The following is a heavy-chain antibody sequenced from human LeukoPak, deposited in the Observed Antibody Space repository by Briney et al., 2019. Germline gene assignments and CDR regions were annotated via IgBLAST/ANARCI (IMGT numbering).Heavy chain of an antibody. D-gene: IGHD3-22*01. Sequence: SETLSPTCAVYGGSFSTYYWSWIRQPPGKGLEWIGEINHSGSTTYNPSLESRVTISIDTSKNQFSLKLSSVTAADTAVYYCARAPRRYYYDSSGYPDYWGQGTLVTVSS. V-gene: IGHV4-34*01. CDR1: GGSFSTYY. CDR3: ARAPRRYYYDSSGYPDY. J-gene: IGHJ4*02. CDR2: INHSGST.